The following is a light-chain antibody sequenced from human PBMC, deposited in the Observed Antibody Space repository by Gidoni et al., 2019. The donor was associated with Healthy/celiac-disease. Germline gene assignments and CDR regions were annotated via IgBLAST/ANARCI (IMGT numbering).Light chain of an antibody. CDR1: PSISTY. V-gene: IGKV1-39*01. CDR2: AAS. J-gene: IGKJ4*01. Sequence: DIQMTQSPTSLSASVGDRVTITCRASPSISTYLKWYQQKPGKSPKLLIYAASSLQSGVPSRFSGSGSGTDFTLTFSSLQPEDFATYYCQQSYSTPPLTFGGGTKVEIK. CDR3: QQSYSTPPLT.